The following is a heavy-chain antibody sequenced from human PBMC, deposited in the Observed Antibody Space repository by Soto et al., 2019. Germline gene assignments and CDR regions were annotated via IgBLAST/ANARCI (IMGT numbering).Heavy chain of an antibody. CDR1: GGSVTSGTYY. Sequence: QVQLQESGPGLVKPSETLSLTCTVSGGSVTSGTYYWSWIRQPPGKGLEWIGYIFYSGSTNYNPSLQSRVTISVDTYNHKIYQKLSSVTAADTAVYYGAREITPEVIGAFAYWGHGTLRTVYS. CDR2: IFYSGST. V-gene: IGHV4-61*01. J-gene: IGHJ4*01. CDR3: AREITPEVIGAFAY. D-gene: IGHD2-21*01.